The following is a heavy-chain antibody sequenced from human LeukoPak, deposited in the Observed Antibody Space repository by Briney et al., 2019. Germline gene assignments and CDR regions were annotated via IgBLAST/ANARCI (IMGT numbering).Heavy chain of an antibody. CDR2: INPIGGST. D-gene: IGHD6-13*01. CDR1: GYTFTSYY. CDR3: VRGSSSYVSMDV. Sequence: ASVKVSCKASGYTFTSYYMHWVRQAPGQGLKWMGIINPIGGSTTYAQKFQGRVTMTRDTSTSTVYMELSSLRSEDTAVYYCVRGSSSYVSMDVWGQGTTVTVSS. V-gene: IGHV1-46*01. J-gene: IGHJ6*02.